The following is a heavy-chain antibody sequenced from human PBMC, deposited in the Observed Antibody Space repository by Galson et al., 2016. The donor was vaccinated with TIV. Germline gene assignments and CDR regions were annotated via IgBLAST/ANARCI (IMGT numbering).Heavy chain of an antibody. CDR2: IDWDDDI. J-gene: IGHJ5*01. D-gene: IGHD2-21*01. Sequence: PALVKPTQTLTLTCTFSGFSLSATGMSVSWIRQPPGKALEWLARIDWDDDIYFSTSLRTRLTISKDTSKNQVVLTMTNVDPADTATYYCARYRSRGACYDSRGQGTLVTVSS. V-gene: IGHV2-70*11. CDR3: ARYRSRGACYDS. CDR1: GFSLSATGMS.